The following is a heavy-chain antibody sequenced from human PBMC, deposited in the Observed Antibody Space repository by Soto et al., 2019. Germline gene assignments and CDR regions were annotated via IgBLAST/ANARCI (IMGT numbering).Heavy chain of an antibody. Sequence: EVQLVESGGGLVQPGGSVRLSCAASGFTFSSYGMHWVRQAPGKGLEYVSAITGNGGSTYYANSVKGRFTISRDNSKNTLDPQMGSLSAYDMAVYYFARGRKDDSGDPGDFDYWGQGTLVSVSS. J-gene: IGHJ4*02. CDR1: GFTFSSYG. D-gene: IGHD4-17*01. CDR2: ITGNGGST. CDR3: ARGRKDDSGDPGDFDY. V-gene: IGHV3-64*01.